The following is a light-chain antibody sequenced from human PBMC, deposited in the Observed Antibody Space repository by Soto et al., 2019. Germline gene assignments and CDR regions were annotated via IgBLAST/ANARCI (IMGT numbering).Light chain of an antibody. Sequence: EIVLTQSPATLSLSPEERATLSCRASQSVNRNLAWYQQKPGQAPRLLIYDASNRATGIPARFSGSGSGTDFTLTISSLEPADFAVYYCQQRSNWPLTFGGGTKVEI. J-gene: IGKJ4*01. CDR2: DAS. CDR3: QQRSNWPLT. CDR1: QSVNRN. V-gene: IGKV3-11*01.